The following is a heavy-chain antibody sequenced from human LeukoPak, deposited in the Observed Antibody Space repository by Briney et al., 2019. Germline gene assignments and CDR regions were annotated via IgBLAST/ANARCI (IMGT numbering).Heavy chain of an antibody. Sequence: PGGSLRLSCAASGFTFRIYAMNWVRQAPGKGLEWVSSISSSSTYIYYADSVKGRFTISRDNAKNSLYLQMNSLRAEDTAVYYCARVAASGWSGSGYWGQGTLVTVSS. CDR3: ARVAASGWSGSGY. J-gene: IGHJ4*02. CDR1: GFTFRIYA. CDR2: ISSSSTYI. V-gene: IGHV3-21*01. D-gene: IGHD6-19*01.